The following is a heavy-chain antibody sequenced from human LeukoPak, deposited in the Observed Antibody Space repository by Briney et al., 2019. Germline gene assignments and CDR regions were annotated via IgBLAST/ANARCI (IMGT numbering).Heavy chain of an antibody. D-gene: IGHD3-3*01. CDR3: AREVRIFGVVFDP. V-gene: IGHV3-NL1*01. CDR1: GFTFSSYG. J-gene: IGHJ5*02. CDR2: IYGGGST. Sequence: GGSLRLSCAASGFTFSSYGMHWVRQAPGRGLEWVSLIYGGGSTYYADSVKGRFTISRDNSKNTLYLEMNSLRVEDTAVYYCAREVRIFGVVFDPWGQGTLVTVSS.